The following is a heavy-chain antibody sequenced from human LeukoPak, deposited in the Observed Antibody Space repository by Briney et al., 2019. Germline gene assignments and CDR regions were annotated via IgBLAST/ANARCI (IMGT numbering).Heavy chain of an antibody. CDR3: ARDYCSSWYYYYYMDV. CDR2: IYTSGST. CDR1: GGSISSGSYY. Sequence: SQTLSLTCTVSGGSISSGSYYWSWIRQPAGKGLEWIGRIYTSGSTNYNPSLKSRVTISVDTSKNQFSLKLSSVTAADTAVYYCARDYCSSWYYYYYMDVWGKGTTVTVSS. V-gene: IGHV4-61*02. D-gene: IGHD6-13*01. J-gene: IGHJ6*03.